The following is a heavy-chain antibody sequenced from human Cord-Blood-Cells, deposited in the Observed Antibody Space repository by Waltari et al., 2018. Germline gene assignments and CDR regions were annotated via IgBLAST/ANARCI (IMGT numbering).Heavy chain of an antibody. CDR2: ISYDRSNK. CDR1: GFTFSSYA. Sequence: QVQLVGSGGGVVQPGRSLRLSCAASGFTFSSYAMHWVRQAPGKGRECVAVISYDRSNKYYADSVKGRFTISRDNSKNTLYLQMNSLRAEDTAVYYCARDLGDFWSGYYDYWGQGTLVTVSS. V-gene: IGHV3-30-3*01. D-gene: IGHD3-3*01. CDR3: ARDLGDFWSGYYDY. J-gene: IGHJ4*02.